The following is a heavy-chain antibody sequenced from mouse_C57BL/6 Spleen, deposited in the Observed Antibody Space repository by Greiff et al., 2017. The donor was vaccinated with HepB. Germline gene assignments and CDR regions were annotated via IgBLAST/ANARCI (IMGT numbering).Heavy chain of an antibody. J-gene: IGHJ4*01. Sequence: VQLQESGAELVKPGASVKISCKASGYAFSSYWMNWVKQRPGKGLEWIGQIYPGDGDTNYNGKFKGKATLTADKSSSTAYMQLSSLTSEDSAVYFCARSGDGYPAYAMDYWGQGTSVTVSS. CDR3: ARSGDGYPAYAMDY. D-gene: IGHD2-3*01. CDR2: IYPGDGDT. CDR1: GYAFSSYW. V-gene: IGHV1-80*01.